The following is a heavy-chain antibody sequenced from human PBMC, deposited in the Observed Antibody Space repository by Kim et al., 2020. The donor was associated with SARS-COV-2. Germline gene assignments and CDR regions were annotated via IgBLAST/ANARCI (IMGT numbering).Heavy chain of an antibody. D-gene: IGHD3-3*01. J-gene: IGHJ6*02. V-gene: IGHV3-30*02. CDR3: AKKTVGVWSVYGMDV. Sequence: DSVKGRFTISRDNSKNTLYLQMNSLRAEDTAVYYCAKKTVGVWSVYGMDVWGQGTTVTVSS.